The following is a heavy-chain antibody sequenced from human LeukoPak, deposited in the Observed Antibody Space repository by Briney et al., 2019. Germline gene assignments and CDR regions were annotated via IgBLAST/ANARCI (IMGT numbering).Heavy chain of an antibody. CDR2: ISGRGGTT. V-gene: IGHV3-23*01. D-gene: IGHD3-10*01. Sequence: GGSLILACSAPGFTFTRDTVSSVRQAPGKGLDWNSGISGRGGTTYYADSVNGRFTISKDNSKNTVYLQTNSLRAEDTAVYYCATLEITMIRGPWGEGTLVIVSS. CDR1: GFTFTRDT. J-gene: IGHJ5*02. CDR3: ATLEITMIRGP.